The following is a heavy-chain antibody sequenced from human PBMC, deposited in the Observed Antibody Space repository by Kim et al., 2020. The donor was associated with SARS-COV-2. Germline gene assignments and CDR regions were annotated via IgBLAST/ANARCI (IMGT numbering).Heavy chain of an antibody. D-gene: IGHD4-17*01. J-gene: IGHJ4*02. CDR3: ALTTVTTGAYFDY. Sequence: SETLSLTCTVSGGSISSSSYYWGWIRQPPGKGLEWIGSIYYSGSTYYNPSLKSRVTISVDTSKNQFSLKLSSVTAADTAVYYCALTTVTTGAYFDYWGQGTLVTVSS. CDR2: IYYSGST. CDR1: GGSISSSSYY. V-gene: IGHV4-39*01.